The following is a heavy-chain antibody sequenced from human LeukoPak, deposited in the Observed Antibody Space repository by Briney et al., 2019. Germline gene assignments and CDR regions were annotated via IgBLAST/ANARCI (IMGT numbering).Heavy chain of an antibody. J-gene: IGHJ4*02. V-gene: IGHV3-23*01. D-gene: IGHD6-6*01. CDR1: GFTFSSYA. CDR3: AKLGKAARFHPFPYYFDY. Sequence: GGSLRLSCAASGFTFSSYAMSWVRQAPGKGLEWVSVINGSAYNADSVKGRFTISRDNSKNTLYLQMNSLRAEDTAVYYCAKLGKAARFHPFPYYFDYWGQGTLVTVSS. CDR2: INGSA.